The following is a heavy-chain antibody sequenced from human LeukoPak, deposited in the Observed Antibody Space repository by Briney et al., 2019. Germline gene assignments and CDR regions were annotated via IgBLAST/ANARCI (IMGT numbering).Heavy chain of an antibody. CDR1: GGSISSYY. J-gene: IGHJ6*02. D-gene: IGHD1-26*01. CDR2: IYYSGST. Sequence: SETLSLTCTVSGGSISSYYWSWIRQPPGKGLEWIGYIYYSGSTNYNPSLKSRVTISVDTSKNQFSLKLSSVTAADTAVYYCARWDSLYGMDVWGQGTTVTVSS. CDR3: ARWDSLYGMDV. V-gene: IGHV4-59*01.